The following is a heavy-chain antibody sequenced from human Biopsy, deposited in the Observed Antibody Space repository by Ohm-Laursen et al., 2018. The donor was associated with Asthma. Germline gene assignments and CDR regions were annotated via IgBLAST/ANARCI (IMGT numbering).Heavy chain of an antibody. V-gene: IGHV2-5*02. J-gene: IGHJ5*02. CDR1: GFSLRTPGVG. CDR3: ALSQDSGFDDHSPSWFDP. CDR2: IYWDDYN. D-gene: IGHD3-9*01. Sequence: TQTLPLTCSFSGFSLRTPGVGVGWIRQSPGKALEWLALIYWDDYNLFRPSLKRRLTITKDPTKNQVVLTMTKMDPVDSGTYYCALSQDSGFDDHSPSWFDPWGQGTPVTVSS.